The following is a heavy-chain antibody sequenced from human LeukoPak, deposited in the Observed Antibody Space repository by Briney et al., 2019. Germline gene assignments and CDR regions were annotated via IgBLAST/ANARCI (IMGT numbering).Heavy chain of an antibody. CDR1: GFTFGKYW. V-gene: IGHV3-48*01. CDR2: ISSSSSTI. Sequence: GGSLRLSCVASGFTFGKYWMSWVRQAPGKGLEWVSYISSSSSTIYYADSVKGRFTISRDNAKNSLYLQMNSLRAEDTAVYYCARDEGSDYFDYWGQGTLVTVSS. J-gene: IGHJ4*02. CDR3: ARDEGSDYFDY.